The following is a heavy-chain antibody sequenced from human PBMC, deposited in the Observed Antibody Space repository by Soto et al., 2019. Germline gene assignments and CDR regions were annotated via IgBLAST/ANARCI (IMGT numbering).Heavy chain of an antibody. CDR2: ISYDGSNK. V-gene: IGHV3-30*03. J-gene: IGHJ3*02. Sequence: QVQLVESGGGVVQPGRSLRLSCAASGFTFSSYGMHWVRQAPGKGLEWVVVISYDGSNKYYADSVKGRFTISRDNSKNTLYLQMNSLRAEDTAVYYCGTVPTHDAFDIWGQGTMVTVSS. D-gene: IGHD4-17*01. CDR3: GTVPTHDAFDI. CDR1: GFTFSSYG.